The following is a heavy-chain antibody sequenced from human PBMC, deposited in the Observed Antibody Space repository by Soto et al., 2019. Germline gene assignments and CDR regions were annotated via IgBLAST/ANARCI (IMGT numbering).Heavy chain of an antibody. CDR2: IWYDGSNK. V-gene: IGHV3-33*01. CDR1: GFTFSSYG. J-gene: IGHJ6*02. CDR3: ARVPMDGDYHYGMDV. Sequence: GGSLRLSCAASGFTFSSYGMHWVRQAPGKGLEWVAVIWYDGSNKYYADSVKGRFTISRDNSKNTLYLQMNSLRAEDTAVYYCARVPMDGDYHYGMDVWGQGTTVTVSS. D-gene: IGHD4-17*01.